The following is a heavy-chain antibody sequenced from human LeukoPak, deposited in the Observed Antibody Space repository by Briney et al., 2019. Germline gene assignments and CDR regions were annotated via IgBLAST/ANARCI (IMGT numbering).Heavy chain of an antibody. CDR3: ARAREMALIDY. V-gene: IGHV4-30-2*01. J-gene: IGHJ4*02. CDR1: VGSISSGGYS. D-gene: IGHD5-24*01. Sequence: PSEILSLTCAVSVGSISSGGYSRSWIRHPPGKGLGWIGYIYHNGSTYYNPSLKSRVTISVDRSKNQFSLKLSSVTAADTAVYYCARAREMALIDYWGQGTLVTVSS. CDR2: IYHNGST.